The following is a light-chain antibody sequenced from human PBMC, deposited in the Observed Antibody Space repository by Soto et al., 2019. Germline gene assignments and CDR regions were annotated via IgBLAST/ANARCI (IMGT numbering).Light chain of an antibody. J-gene: IGLJ3*02. CDR1: SSDVGGHNY. CDR2: EVS. V-gene: IGLV2-8*01. Sequence: QSVLTQPPSASGSLGQSVTISCTGTSSDVGGHNYVSWYQQHPGKAPKLMIYEVSKRPSGVPDRFSGSKSGNTASLTVSGLQAEDEADYHCSSYAGSSTLVFGGGTKVTVL. CDR3: SSYAGSSTLV.